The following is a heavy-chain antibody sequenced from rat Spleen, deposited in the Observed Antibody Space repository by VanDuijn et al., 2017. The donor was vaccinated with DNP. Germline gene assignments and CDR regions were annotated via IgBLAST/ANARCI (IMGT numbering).Heavy chain of an antibody. CDR2: ISPSGGST. CDR1: GFSFSDYD. V-gene: IGHV5-20*01. J-gene: IGHJ2*01. D-gene: IGHD1-6*01. Sequence: EVQLVESGGGLVQPGRSLKLSCAASGFSFSDYDMAWVRQAPPKGLEWVTAISPSGGSTYYRDSVKGRFTVSRDNTQSSLYLQMDSLRSEDTATYYCSRYITGIVFDYWGQGVIVTVSS. CDR3: SRYITGIVFDY.